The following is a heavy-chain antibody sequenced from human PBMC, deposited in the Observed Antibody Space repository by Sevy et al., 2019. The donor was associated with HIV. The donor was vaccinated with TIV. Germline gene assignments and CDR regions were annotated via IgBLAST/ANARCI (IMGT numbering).Heavy chain of an antibody. CDR3: AHKGASGSPIDYYLDY. J-gene: IGHJ4*02. CDR1: GFSLSTNGVA. CDR2: TYGDYDK. D-gene: IGHD6-25*01. Sequence: SGPTLVKPTQTLTLTCTFSGFSLSTNGVAVGWIRQPPGKALEWLALTYGDYDKRYSPSLKSRLTITKDTSKNQVVLTMTNMDPVDTATYYCAHKGASGSPIDYYLDYWGQGTLVTVSS. V-gene: IGHV2-5*02.